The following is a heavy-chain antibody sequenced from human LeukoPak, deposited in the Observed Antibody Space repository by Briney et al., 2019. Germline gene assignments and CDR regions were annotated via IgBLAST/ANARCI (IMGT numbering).Heavy chain of an antibody. D-gene: IGHD6-13*01. CDR2: INPNSGAT. V-gene: IGHV1-2*02. Sequence: ASVKVSCKASGYTFRSYYIHWVRQAPGQGLEWMAWINPNSGATNYAQRFRQRVTITRDTSITTAYMELSSLRSDDTAVYYCARPGSTWSQLLLDYWGQGTLVTVSS. CDR3: ARPGSTWSQLLLDY. CDR1: GYTFRSYY. J-gene: IGHJ4*02.